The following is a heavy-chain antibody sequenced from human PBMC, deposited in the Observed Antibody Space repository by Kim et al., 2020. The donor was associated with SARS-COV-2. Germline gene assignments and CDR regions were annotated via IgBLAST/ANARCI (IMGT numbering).Heavy chain of an antibody. CDR3: ARAESYYYGMDV. J-gene: IGHJ6*02. V-gene: IGHV3-30*01. Sequence: YYAESVEGRFTISRDNSKTTLFLQMNSLRAEDTAVYYCARAESYYYGMDVWGQGTTVTVSS.